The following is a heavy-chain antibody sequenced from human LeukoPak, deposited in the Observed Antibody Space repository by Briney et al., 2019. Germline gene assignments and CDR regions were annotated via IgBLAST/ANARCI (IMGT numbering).Heavy chain of an antibody. J-gene: IGHJ5*02. Sequence: PSETLSLTCTVSGGSIRSSYYYWGWIRQPPGKGLEWLGSIYDSGSTYYNPSLKSRVTISVDTSKNQFFLKLNSVTAADTAVDYCARHYGPWGQGTLVTVSS. D-gene: IGHD3-10*01. CDR2: IYDSGST. V-gene: IGHV4-39*01. CDR3: ARHYGP. CDR1: GGSIRSSYYY.